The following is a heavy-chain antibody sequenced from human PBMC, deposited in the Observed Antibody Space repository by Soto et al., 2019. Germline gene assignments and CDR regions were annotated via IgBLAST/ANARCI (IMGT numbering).Heavy chain of an antibody. V-gene: IGHV3-33*01. J-gene: IGHJ3*02. CDR2: IWYDGSNK. D-gene: IGHD2-15*01. CDR1: GFTFSSYG. Sequence: QVQLVESGGGVVQPGRSLRLSCAASGFTFSSYGMHWVRQAPGKGLEWVAVIWYDGSNKYYADSVKGRFTISRDNSKNTVYMQMNSLRAEDTAVYYCARDGGYCSGGSCYDAFDIWGQGTMVTVSS. CDR3: ARDGGYCSGGSCYDAFDI.